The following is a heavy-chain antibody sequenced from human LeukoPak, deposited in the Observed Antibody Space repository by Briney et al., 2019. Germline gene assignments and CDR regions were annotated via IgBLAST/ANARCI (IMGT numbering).Heavy chain of an antibody. J-gene: IGHJ6*02. CDR3: ARYFGDPQGMDV. Sequence: GGSLRLSCAASGFISSTYSMNWVSQAPGKGLEWVSQISGNSVTRYYADSVKGRFTISRDNVKNSLYLQMNSLRDEDTAVYYCARYFGDPQGMDVWGQGTTVTVSS. CDR1: GFISSTYS. D-gene: IGHD3-10*01. CDR2: ISGNSVTR. V-gene: IGHV3-48*02.